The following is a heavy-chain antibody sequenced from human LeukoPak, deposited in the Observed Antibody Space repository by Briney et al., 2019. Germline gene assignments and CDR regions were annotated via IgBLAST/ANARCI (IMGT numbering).Heavy chain of an antibody. D-gene: IGHD3-3*01. CDR2: IYTSGST. CDR3: ARFEHDFWSGY. V-gene: IGHV4-61*02. CDR1: GGSISSGSYY. J-gene: IGHJ4*02. Sequence: PSQTLSLTCTVSGGSISSGSYYWSWIRQPAGKGLEWIGRIYTSGSTNYNPSLKSRVTISVDTSKNQFSLKLSSVTAADTAVYYCARFEHDFWSGYWGQGTLVTVSS.